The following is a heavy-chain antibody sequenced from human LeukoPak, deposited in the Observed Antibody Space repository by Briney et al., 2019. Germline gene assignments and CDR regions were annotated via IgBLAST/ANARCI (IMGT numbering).Heavy chain of an antibody. Sequence: GGSLRLSCAASGFTFSSYSMNWVRQAPGKGLEWVANIKQDGSEKHYVDSVKGRFTISRDNAKNSLYLQLNSLRVEDTAVYYCARRYFDCWGQGTLVTVSS. J-gene: IGHJ4*02. CDR2: IKQDGSEK. V-gene: IGHV3-7*01. CDR3: ARRYFDC. CDR1: GFTFSSYS.